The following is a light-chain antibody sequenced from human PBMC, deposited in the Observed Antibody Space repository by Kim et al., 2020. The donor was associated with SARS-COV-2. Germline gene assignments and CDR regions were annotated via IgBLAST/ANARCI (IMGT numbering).Light chain of an antibody. CDR3: SAWDRSLDAVV. J-gene: IGLJ2*01. V-gene: IGLV10-54*04. CDR2: RNN. CDR1: RNTCVLQV. Sequence: RQTATLLFTGNRNTCVLQVTSWLQQHQGHPPKLLSYRNNNRPSGISERFSASRSGDTASLTITGLQPEDEADYYCSAWDRSLDAVVFGGGTQLTVL.